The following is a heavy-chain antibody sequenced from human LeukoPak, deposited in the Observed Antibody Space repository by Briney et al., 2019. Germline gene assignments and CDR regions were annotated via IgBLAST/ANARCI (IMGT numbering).Heavy chain of an antibody. Sequence: SETLSLTCTVSGGSISSGSYYWSWIRQPAGKGLEWIGRIYTSGSTNYNPSLKSRVTISVDRSKNQFSLKLSSVTAADTAVYYCARARGYGENWFDPWGQGTLVTVSS. D-gene: IGHD4-17*01. CDR1: GGSISSGSYY. CDR3: ARARGYGENWFDP. CDR2: IYTSGST. J-gene: IGHJ5*02. V-gene: IGHV4-61*02.